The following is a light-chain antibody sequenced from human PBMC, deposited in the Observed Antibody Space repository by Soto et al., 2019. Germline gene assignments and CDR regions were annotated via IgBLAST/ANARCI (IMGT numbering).Light chain of an antibody. CDR2: DDN. CDR1: SSNIGGNS. V-gene: IGLV1-51*01. J-gene: IGLJ1*01. Sequence: QSALAQPPAEAAAPGQKVTIYCSGSSSNIGGNSVSWYQQLPGTAPKLLIYDDNKRPSGIPDRFSGSKSGTSATLGITGFQTGDEADYYCGSWDSSLSAYVFGTGTKVTVL. CDR3: GSWDSSLSAYV.